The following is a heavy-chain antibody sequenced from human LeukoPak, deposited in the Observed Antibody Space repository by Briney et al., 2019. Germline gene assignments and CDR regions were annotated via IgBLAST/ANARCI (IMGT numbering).Heavy chain of an antibody. CDR3: ARWAERVDY. J-gene: IGHJ4*02. CDR2: IGYSGGPI. CDR1: GFIFSSFR. D-gene: IGHD1-14*01. V-gene: IGHV3-48*02. Sequence: PGGSLRLSCAASGFIFSSFRMNWVRQAPGKGLEWISYIGYSGGPIYYADSVKGRFTFSRDNAKNSLFLQMNSLRDEDTAVYYCARWAERVDYWGQGTLVTVSS.